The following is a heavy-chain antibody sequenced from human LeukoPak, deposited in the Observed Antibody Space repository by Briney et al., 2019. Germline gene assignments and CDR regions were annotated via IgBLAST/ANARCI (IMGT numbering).Heavy chain of an antibody. Sequence: SETLSLTCTVSGGSISSYYWSWIRQPPGKGLEWIGYIYYSGSTNYSPSLKSRVTISVDTSKNQFSLKLSSVTAADTAVYYCASLPYYDFWSGRYYYMDVWGKGTTVTVSS. CDR2: IYYSGST. J-gene: IGHJ6*03. D-gene: IGHD3-3*01. CDR1: GGSISSYY. V-gene: IGHV4-59*01. CDR3: ASLPYYDFWSGRYYYMDV.